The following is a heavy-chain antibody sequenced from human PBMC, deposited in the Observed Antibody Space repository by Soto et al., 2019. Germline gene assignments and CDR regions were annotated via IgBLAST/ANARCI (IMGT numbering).Heavy chain of an antibody. CDR3: AKARSNLYYYYGMDL. Sequence: GGSLRLSCAASGFTFTSHAINWVRQAPGQGLKWVSSISSSGGTTNYADSVKGRFTISRDNSKSTVYLQMNNLRAEDSAVYFCAKARSNLYYYYGMDLWGQGTTVTVSS. D-gene: IGHD4-4*01. V-gene: IGHV3-23*01. CDR2: ISSSGGTT. J-gene: IGHJ6*02. CDR1: GFTFTSHA.